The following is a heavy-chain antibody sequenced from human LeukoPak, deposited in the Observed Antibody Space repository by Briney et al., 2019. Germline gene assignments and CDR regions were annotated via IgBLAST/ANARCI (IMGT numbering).Heavy chain of an antibody. V-gene: IGHV4-59*08. J-gene: IGHJ5*02. CDR2: IYYSGST. CDR3: ARHEGDTSGSYMYNWFDP. CDR1: SGSISRYF. Sequence: SETLSLTCTVSSGSISRYFWSWIRQPPGKGLEWIGYIYYSGSTNYNPSLKSRVTISVDTSKDQVSLKLSSVTAADTAVYYCARHEGDTSGSYMYNWFDPWGQGTLVTVSS. D-gene: IGHD3-22*01.